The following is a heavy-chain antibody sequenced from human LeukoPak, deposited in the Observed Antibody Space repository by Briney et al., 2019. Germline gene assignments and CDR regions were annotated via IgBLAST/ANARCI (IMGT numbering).Heavy chain of an antibody. CDR3: AKIMKYQLPWYAFDI. V-gene: IGHV3-9*01. J-gene: IGHJ3*02. CDR1: GFTFDDYA. Sequence: PGGSLRLSCAASGFTFDDYAMHWVRQAPGKGLEWVSGISWNSGSIGYADSVKGRFTISRDNAKNSLYLQMNSLRAEDTALYYCAKIMKYQLPWYAFDIWGQGTMVTVSS. CDR2: ISWNSGSI. D-gene: IGHD2-2*01.